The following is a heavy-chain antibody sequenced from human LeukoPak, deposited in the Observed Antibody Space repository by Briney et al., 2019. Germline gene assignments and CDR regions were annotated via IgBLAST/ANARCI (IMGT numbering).Heavy chain of an antibody. J-gene: IGHJ4*02. CDR2: LISSGAVT. V-gene: IGHV3-23*01. CDR1: GFPFSNYA. Sequence: GGSLSLPGAASGFPFSNYAMSWVGQAPGKGLEWVASLISSGAVTYYEDSVKGRFTISRDNSKNTVHLQMDSLRAEDSAVYYCAKNAGYSYGLYYFGYWGQGTLVTVSS. D-gene: IGHD5-18*01. CDR3: AKNAGYSYGLYYFGY.